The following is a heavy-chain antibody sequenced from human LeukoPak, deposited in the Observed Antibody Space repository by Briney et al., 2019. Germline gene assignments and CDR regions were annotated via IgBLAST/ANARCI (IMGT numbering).Heavy chain of an antibody. D-gene: IGHD7-27*01. Sequence: QPGGSLRLSCAASGFVFSDYSMNWVRQVPGKGLEWVSNIRGSGSGSGSGMYYADSVKGRFTISRDNAKNSLYLQMSSLRAEDTAFYYCARDNNWGFDFWGQGALVTVSS. V-gene: IGHV3-48*04. CDR2: IRGSGSGSGSGM. J-gene: IGHJ4*02. CDR1: GFVFSDYS. CDR3: ARDNNWGFDF.